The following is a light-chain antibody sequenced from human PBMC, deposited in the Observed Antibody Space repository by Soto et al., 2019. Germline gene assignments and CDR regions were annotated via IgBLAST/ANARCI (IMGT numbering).Light chain of an antibody. V-gene: IGLV1-51*01. CDR1: SSNIGNNY. CDR2: DNN. J-gene: IGLJ2*01. Sequence: QSVLTQPPSVSAAPGQKVSISCSGSSSNIGNNYVSWYQHLPGAAPKVLIYDNNKRPSGIPDRFSGSKSDTSATLGITGLQTGDEADYYCGTWDSSLSAVVFGGGTKLTVL. CDR3: GTWDSSLSAVV.